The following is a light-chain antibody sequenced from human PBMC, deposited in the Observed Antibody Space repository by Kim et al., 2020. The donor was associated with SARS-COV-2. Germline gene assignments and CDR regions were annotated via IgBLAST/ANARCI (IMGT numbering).Light chain of an antibody. V-gene: IGKV3-20*01. J-gene: IGKJ1*01. CDR1: QSVSSNF. CDR3: QQYVTSPET. Sequence: ENVLTQSPGTLSLSPGERATLSCRASQSVSSNFLAWYQQKAGQAPRLVIYSASSRASGIPDRFSGSGSGTDFTLTISTLEPEDFAVYYCQQYVTSPETFGQGTKVEIK. CDR2: SAS.